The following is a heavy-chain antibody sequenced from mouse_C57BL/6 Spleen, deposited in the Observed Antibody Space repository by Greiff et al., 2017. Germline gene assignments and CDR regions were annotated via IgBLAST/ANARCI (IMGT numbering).Heavy chain of an antibody. CDR3: ARADSSGYAWFAY. CDR2: IDPEDGET. V-gene: IGHV14-2*01. J-gene: IGHJ3*01. Sequence: EVQLQQSGAELVKPGASVKLSCTASGFNIKDYYMHWVKQRTEQGLEWIGRIDPEDGETKYAPQFQGKATITADTSSNTAYLQLSSLTSEDTAVYYCARADSSGYAWFAYWGQGTLVTVSA. D-gene: IGHD3-2*02. CDR1: GFNIKDYY.